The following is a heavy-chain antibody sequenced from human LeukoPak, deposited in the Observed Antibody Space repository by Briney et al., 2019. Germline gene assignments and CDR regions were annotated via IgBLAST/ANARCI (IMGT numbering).Heavy chain of an antibody. Sequence: PSETLSLTCTVSGGSISSYYWSWIRQPPGKGLEWIGYIYYSGSTNYNPSLKSRVTISVDTSKNQFSLKLSSVTAADTAVYYCARAFSGYGVGNWFDPWGQGTLVTVSS. V-gene: IGHV4-59*01. CDR2: IYYSGST. D-gene: IGHD5-12*01. CDR3: ARAFSGYGVGNWFDP. CDR1: GGSISSYY. J-gene: IGHJ5*02.